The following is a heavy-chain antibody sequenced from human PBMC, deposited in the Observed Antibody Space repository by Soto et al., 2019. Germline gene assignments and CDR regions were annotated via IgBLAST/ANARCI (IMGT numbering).Heavy chain of an antibody. J-gene: IGHJ6*02. Sequence: QVQLVQSGAEVKKPGSSVKVSCKASGGTFSSYTISWVRQAPGQGLEWMGRIIPILGIANYAQKFQGRVTITADKSTSTAYMELSSLRSEDTAVYYCARGVVVVAPIRPYYYGMDVWGQGTTVTVSS. CDR2: IIPILGIA. V-gene: IGHV1-69*02. CDR1: GGTFSSYT. CDR3: ARGVVVVAPIRPYYYGMDV. D-gene: IGHD2-15*01.